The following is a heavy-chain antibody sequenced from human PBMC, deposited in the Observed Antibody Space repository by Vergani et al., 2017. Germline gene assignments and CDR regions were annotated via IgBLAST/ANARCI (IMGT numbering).Heavy chain of an antibody. CDR3: ARGFRTGIKDYYYYMDV. V-gene: IGHV1-69*01. CDR2: IIPVFGTA. CDR1: GGTFSSYA. Sequence: QVQLVQSGAEVKKPGSSVKVSCKASGGTFSSYAISWVRQAPGQGLEWMGGIIPVFGTANYAQKFQGRVTITADESTSTAYMELSSLRSEDTAVYYCARGFRTGIKDYYYYMDVWGKGTTVTVSS. J-gene: IGHJ6*03. D-gene: IGHD1-1*01.